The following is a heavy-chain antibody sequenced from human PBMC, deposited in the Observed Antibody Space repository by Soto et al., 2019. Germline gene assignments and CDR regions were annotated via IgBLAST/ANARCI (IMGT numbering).Heavy chain of an antibody. CDR1: GFTFSSYA. CDR2: ISGSGGST. Sequence: LRFSCAASGFTFSSYAMRWVRQAPGKGLEWVSAISGSGGSTYYADSVKGRFTISRDNSKNTLYLQMNSLRAEDTAVYYCAKSPGSYYFYGMDAWGQGTTVTVSS. CDR3: AKSPGSYYFYGMDA. D-gene: IGHD3-10*01. J-gene: IGHJ6*02. V-gene: IGHV3-23*01.